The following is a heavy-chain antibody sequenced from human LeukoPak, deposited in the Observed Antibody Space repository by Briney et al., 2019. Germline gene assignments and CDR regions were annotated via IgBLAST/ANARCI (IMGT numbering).Heavy chain of an antibody. J-gene: IGHJ4*02. CDR1: GGSISSYY. CDR3: ARASDDFWSGYYLDTAPVFDY. D-gene: IGHD3-3*01. CDR2: IYTRGST. Sequence: SETLSLTCTVSGGSISSYYWSWIRQPAGKGLEWIGRIYTRGSTNYNPSLKSRVTMSVDTSKNQFSLKLSSVTAADTAVYYCARASDDFWSGYYLDTAPVFDYWGQGTLVTVSS. V-gene: IGHV4-4*07.